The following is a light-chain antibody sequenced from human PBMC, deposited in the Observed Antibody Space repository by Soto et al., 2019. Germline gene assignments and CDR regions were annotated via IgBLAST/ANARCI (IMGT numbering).Light chain of an antibody. Sequence: EIVMTQSPGTLSVSAGEEATLSWRSSQSISTYLAWYQHKPGQAPRLLIYGASTRATGIPARFSGSGSGTEFTLTISSLQSEDFAIYYCQQYNPWPLTFGGGTQLDIK. CDR2: GAS. J-gene: IGKJ4*01. CDR3: QQYNPWPLT. V-gene: IGKV3-15*01. CDR1: QSISTY.